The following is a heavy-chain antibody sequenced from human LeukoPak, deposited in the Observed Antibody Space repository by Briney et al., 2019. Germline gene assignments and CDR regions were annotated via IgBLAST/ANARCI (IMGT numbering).Heavy chain of an antibody. Sequence: PSETLSLTCAVSGGSISSSSYYWGWIRQPPGKGLEWIATNYYSGSTYYNPSLKSRVTISVDTSKNQFSLKLSSVTAADTAVYYCARHDSYGSVNWFDPWGQGTLVTVSS. J-gene: IGHJ5*02. V-gene: IGHV4-39*01. CDR1: GGSISSSSYY. CDR2: NYYSGST. D-gene: IGHD3-10*01. CDR3: ARHDSYGSVNWFDP.